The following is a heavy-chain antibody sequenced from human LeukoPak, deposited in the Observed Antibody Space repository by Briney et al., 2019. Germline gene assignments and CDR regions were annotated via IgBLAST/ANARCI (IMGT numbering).Heavy chain of an antibody. D-gene: IGHD5-18*01. CDR2: INHSGST. CDR1: GGSFSGYY. J-gene: IGHJ6*03. V-gene: IGHV4-34*01. CDR3: ASGYSYGNGYYYYYYMDV. Sequence: SETLSLTCAVYGGSFSGYYWSWIRQPPGKGLEWIGEINHSGSTNYNPSLKSRATISVDTSKNQFSLKLSSVTAADTAVYYCASGYSYGNGYYYYYYMDVWGKGTTVTVSS.